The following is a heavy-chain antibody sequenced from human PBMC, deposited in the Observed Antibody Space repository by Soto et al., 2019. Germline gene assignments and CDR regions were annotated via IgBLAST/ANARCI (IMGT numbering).Heavy chain of an antibody. CDR1: GGSISSSSYY. CDR3: ARLEGLATISYYFDF. V-gene: IGHV4-39*01. Sequence: SETLSLTCTVSGGSISSSSYYWGWIRQPPGKGLEWIGSIYYSGSTYYNPSLKSRVTISVDTSKNQFPLKLNSVTAADSAVYFCARLEGLATISYYFDFWGPGALVTVSS. J-gene: IGHJ4*02. D-gene: IGHD3-9*01. CDR2: IYYSGST.